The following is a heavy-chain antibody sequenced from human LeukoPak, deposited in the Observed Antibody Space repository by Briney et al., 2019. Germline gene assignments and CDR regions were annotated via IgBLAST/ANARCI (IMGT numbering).Heavy chain of an antibody. D-gene: IGHD3-10*01. Sequence: PSETLSLTCTVSGYSISSGYLWGWIRQPPGKGLEWIGSIDGSGSSYYNPSLKSRVTISVDTSRNQFSLKLSSVTAADTAVYYCARASVLLSMDVWGKGTTVTISS. CDR1: GYSISSGYL. V-gene: IGHV4-38-2*02. CDR2: IDGSGSS. CDR3: ARASVLLSMDV. J-gene: IGHJ6*03.